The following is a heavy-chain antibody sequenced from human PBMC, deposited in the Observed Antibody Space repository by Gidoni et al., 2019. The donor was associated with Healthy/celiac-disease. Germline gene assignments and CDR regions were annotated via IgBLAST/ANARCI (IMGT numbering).Heavy chain of an antibody. D-gene: IGHD3-16*01. J-gene: IGHJ4*02. CDR2: IYPGDSDT. Sequence: EVQLVPSGAWVKKPGEARKSSWKASGDGLTRYWPGWVRQMPGKGLEWMGIIYPGDSDTRYSPSFQGQVTISADKSISTAYLQWSSLKASDTAMYYCARGGLGDYGANDYWGQGTLVTVSS. V-gene: IGHV5-51*01. CDR1: GDGLTRYW. CDR3: ARGGLGDYGANDY.